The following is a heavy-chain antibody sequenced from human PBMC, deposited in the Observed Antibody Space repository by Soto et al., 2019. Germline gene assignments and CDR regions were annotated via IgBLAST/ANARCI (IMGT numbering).Heavy chain of an antibody. CDR1: GGTFSSYA. J-gene: IGHJ3*02. V-gene: IGHV1-2*04. CDR2: INPNSGGT. Sequence: GASVKVSCKASGGTFSSYAISWVRQAPGQGLEWMGWINPNSGGTNYAQKFQGWVTMTRDTSISTAYMELSRLRSDDTAVYYCARDITMIDYKRPDDAFDIWGQGTMVTVSS. CDR3: ARDITMIDYKRPDDAFDI. D-gene: IGHD3-22*01.